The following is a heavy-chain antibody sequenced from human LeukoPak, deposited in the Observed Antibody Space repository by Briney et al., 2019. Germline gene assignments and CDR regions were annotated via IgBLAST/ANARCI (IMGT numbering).Heavy chain of an antibody. V-gene: IGHV4-38-2*02. J-gene: IGHJ5*02. CDR2: IYHSGST. CDR1: DGSISSYY. CDR3: AREYGIVRYWFDP. Sequence: SETLSLTCTVSDGSISSYYWGWIRQPPGKGLEWIGSIYHSGSTYYNPSLKSRVTISVDTSKNQFSLKLSSVTAADTAVYYCAREYGIVRYWFDPWGQGTLVTVSS. D-gene: IGHD2-21*01.